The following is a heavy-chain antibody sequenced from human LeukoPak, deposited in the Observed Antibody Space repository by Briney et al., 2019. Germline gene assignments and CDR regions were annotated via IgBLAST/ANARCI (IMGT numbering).Heavy chain of an antibody. J-gene: IGHJ3*02. V-gene: IGHV6-1*01. CDR1: GDSVSSNSAA. CDR2: TYYRSKWYN. CDR3: ARGIVGAKRVAFDI. D-gene: IGHD1-26*01. Sequence: SQTLSLTCAITGDSVSSNSAAWNWIRQSPSRGLEWLGRTYYRSKWYNDYAVSVKSRITINPDTSKNQFSLQLNSVTPEDAAVYYCARGIVGAKRVAFDIWGQGTMVTVSS.